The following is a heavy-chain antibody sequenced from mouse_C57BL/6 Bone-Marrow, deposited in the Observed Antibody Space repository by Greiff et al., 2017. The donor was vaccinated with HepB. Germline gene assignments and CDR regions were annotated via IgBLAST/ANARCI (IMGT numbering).Heavy chain of an antibody. CDR3: TTCGNSGFAY. CDR1: GFNIKDDY. D-gene: IGHD2-1*01. Sequence: EVQLQQSGAELVRPGASVKLSCTASGFNIKDDYMHWVKQRPEQGLEWIGWIDPENGDTEYAAKFQGKATITADTSSNTAYLQLSSLTSEDTAIYYCTTCGNSGFAYWGQGTLVTVSA. J-gene: IGHJ3*01. CDR2: IDPENGDT. V-gene: IGHV14-4*01.